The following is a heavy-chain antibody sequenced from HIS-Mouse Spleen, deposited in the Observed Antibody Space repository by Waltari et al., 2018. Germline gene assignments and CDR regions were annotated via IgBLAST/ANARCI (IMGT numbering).Heavy chain of an antibody. J-gene: IGHJ2*01. CDR2: ICYSGST. CDR1: GGSISSSSYY. V-gene: IGHV4-39*07. D-gene: IGHD6-13*01. CDR3: AREIPYSSSWYDWYFDL. Sequence: QLQLQESGPGLVKPSETLSLTCTVSGGSISSSSYYWGWIRQPPGKGLEWIGSICYSGSTSSNPSLKSRVTISVDTSKNQFSLKLSSVTAADTAVYYCAREIPYSSSWYDWYFDLWGRGTLVTVSS.